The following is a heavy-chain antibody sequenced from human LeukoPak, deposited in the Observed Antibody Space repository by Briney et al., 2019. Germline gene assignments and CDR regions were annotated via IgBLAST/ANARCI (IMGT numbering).Heavy chain of an antibody. J-gene: IGHJ5*02. CDR2: INHSGNT. Sequence: GSLRLSCAASGFTFSDYYMSWIRQPPGKGLEWIGEINHSGNTNYNPSLKSRVTISVDTSKNQFSLNLSSVTAADTAVYYCARSPIWFGELSVPAWGQGILVTVSS. CDR1: GFTFSDYY. V-gene: IGHV4-34*01. CDR3: ARSPIWFGELSVPA. D-gene: IGHD3-10*01.